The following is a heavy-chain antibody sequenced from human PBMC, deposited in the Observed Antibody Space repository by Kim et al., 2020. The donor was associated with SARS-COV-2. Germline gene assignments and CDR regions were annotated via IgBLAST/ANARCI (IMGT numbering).Heavy chain of an antibody. CDR3: ARGGVRYSNPLYYYGMDV. D-gene: IGHD4-4*01. CDR2: IWYDGSNK. V-gene: IGHV3-33*01. J-gene: IGHJ6*02. CDR1: GFTFSSYG. Sequence: GGSLRLSCAASGFTFSSYGMHWVRQAPGKGLEWVAVIWYDGSNKYYADSVKGRFTISRDNSKNTLYLQMNSLRAEDTAVYYCARGGVRYSNPLYYYGMDVWGQGTTVTVSS.